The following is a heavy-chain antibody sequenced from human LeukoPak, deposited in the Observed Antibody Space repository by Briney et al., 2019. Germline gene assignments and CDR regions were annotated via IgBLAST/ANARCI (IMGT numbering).Heavy chain of an antibody. V-gene: IGHV1-8*01. CDR2: MNPNSGNT. Sequence: ASVKVSCKASGYTFTSYDINWVRQATGQGLEWMGWMNPNSGNTGYALKFQGRVTMTRNTSISTAYMELSSLRSEDTAVYYCARGGTTTYYYDSSGWVDYWGQGTLVTVSS. CDR3: ARGGTTTYYYDSSGWVDY. D-gene: IGHD3-22*01. J-gene: IGHJ4*02. CDR1: GYTFTSYD.